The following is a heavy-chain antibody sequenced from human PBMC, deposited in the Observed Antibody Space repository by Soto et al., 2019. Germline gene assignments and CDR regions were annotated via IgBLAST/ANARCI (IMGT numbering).Heavy chain of an antibody. CDR2: IYYSGST. J-gene: IGHJ4*02. V-gene: IGHV4-31*03. D-gene: IGHD2-15*01. CDR3: ARGLGYCSGGSCLPSNYLDY. Sequence: SETLSLTCTVSGGSISSGGYYWSWIRQHPGKGLEWIGYIYYSGSTYYNPSLKSRVTISVDTSKNQFSLKLRSVTAADKAVYYCARGLGYCSGGSCLPSNYLDYWGQGTLVTVSS. CDR1: GGSISSGGYY.